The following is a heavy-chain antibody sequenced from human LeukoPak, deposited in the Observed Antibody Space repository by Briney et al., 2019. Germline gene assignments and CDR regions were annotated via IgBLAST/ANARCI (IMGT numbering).Heavy chain of an antibody. D-gene: IGHD3-10*01. CDR2: IYTSGST. CDR3: ARAVGSGSFQTYYYYMDV. CDR1: GGSISSYY. V-gene: IGHV4-4*07. Sequence: SETLSLTCTVSGGSISSYYWSWTRQPAGKGLEWIGRIYTSGSTNYNPSLKSRVTMSVDTSKNQFSLKLSSETAADTAVYYCARAVGSGSFQTYYYYMDVWGKGTTVTISS. J-gene: IGHJ6*03.